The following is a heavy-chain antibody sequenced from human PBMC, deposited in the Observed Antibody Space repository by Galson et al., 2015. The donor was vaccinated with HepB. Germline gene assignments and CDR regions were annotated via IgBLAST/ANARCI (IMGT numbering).Heavy chain of an antibody. V-gene: IGHV1-18*01. CDR1: GYTFTSYG. CDR2: ISAYNGNT. J-gene: IGHJ5*02. Sequence: SVKVSCKASGYTFTSYGISWVRQAPGQGLEWMGWISAYNGNTNYAQKLQGRVTMTTDTSTSTAYMELRSLRSDDTAVYYCARGAGPYYYGSGSYLNWFDPWGQGTLVTVSS. CDR3: ARGAGPYYYGSGSYLNWFDP. D-gene: IGHD3-10*01.